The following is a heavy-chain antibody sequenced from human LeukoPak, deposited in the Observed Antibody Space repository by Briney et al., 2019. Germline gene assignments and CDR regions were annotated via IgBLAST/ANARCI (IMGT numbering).Heavy chain of an antibody. CDR3: ARGFEKVGGLWYYYYYMDV. Sequence: EASVKVSCKASGYTFTSYDINWVRQATGQGLEWMGWMNPNSGNTGYAQKFQGRVTMTRNTSISTAYMELSSLRSEDTAVYYCARGFEKVGGLWYYYYYMDVWGKGTTVTVSS. V-gene: IGHV1-8*01. CDR2: MNPNSGNT. J-gene: IGHJ6*03. D-gene: IGHD4/OR15-4a*01. CDR1: GYTFTSYD.